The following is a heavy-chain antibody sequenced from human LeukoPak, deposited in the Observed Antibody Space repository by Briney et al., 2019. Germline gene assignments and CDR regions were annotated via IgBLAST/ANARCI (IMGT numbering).Heavy chain of an antibody. CDR3: AREAISGYSD. Sequence: GGSLRLSCAASGFTFSGYYMSWIRQAPGKGLEWVSYISSSGSSIYYADSVKGRFTIPRDNAKNSLYLQMNSLRADDTAVYYCAREAISGYSDWGQGTLVTVSS. D-gene: IGHD3-22*01. V-gene: IGHV3-11*04. J-gene: IGHJ4*02. CDR2: ISSSGSSI. CDR1: GFTFSGYY.